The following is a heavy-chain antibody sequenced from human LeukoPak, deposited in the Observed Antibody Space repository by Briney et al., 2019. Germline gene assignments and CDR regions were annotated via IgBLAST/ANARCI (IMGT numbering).Heavy chain of an antibody. J-gene: IGHJ6*02. CDR2: ISGSGGST. CDR1: GFTFSSYA. V-gene: IGHV3-23*01. Sequence: PGGSLRLSCAASGFTFSSYAMSWVRQAPGKGLEWVPAISGSGGSTYYADSVKGRFTISRDNSKNTLYLQMNSLRAEDTAVYYCAKEWMGGTTGQYYYYGMDVWGQGTTVTVSS. D-gene: IGHD1-1*01. CDR3: AKEWMGGTTGQYYYYGMDV.